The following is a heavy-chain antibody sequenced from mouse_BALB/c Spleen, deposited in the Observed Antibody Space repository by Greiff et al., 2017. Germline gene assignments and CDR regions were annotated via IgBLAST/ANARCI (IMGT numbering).Heavy chain of an antibody. CDR3: ARGGYGSSYGFAY. D-gene: IGHD1-1*01. CDR1: GYTFTSYW. V-gene: IGHV1S81*02. CDR2: INPSNGRT. J-gene: IGHJ3*01. Sequence: VQLQQPGAELVKPGASVKLSCKASGYTFTSYWMHWVKQRPGQGLEWIGEINPSNGRTNYNEKFKSKATLTVDKSSSTAYMQLSSLTSEDSAVYYCARGGYGSSYGFAYWGQGTLVTVAA.